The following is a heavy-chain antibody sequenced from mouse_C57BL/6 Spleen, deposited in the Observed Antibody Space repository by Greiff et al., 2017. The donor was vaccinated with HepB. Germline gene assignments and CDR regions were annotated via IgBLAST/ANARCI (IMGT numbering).Heavy chain of an antibody. CDR2: IDPENGDT. V-gene: IGHV14-4*01. D-gene: IGHD2-4*01. Sequence: EVKLQESGAELVRPGASVKLSCTASGFNIKDDYMHWVKQRPEQGLEWIGWIDPENGDTEYASKFQGKATITADTSSNTAYLQLSSLTSEDTAVYYCTTGGYYDYDGYAMDYWGQGTSVTVSS. CDR3: TTGGYYDYDGYAMDY. CDR1: GFNIKDDY. J-gene: IGHJ4*01.